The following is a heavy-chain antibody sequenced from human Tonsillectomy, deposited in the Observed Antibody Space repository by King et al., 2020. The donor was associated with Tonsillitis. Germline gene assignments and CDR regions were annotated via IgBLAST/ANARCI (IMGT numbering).Heavy chain of an antibody. V-gene: IGHV3-74*01. D-gene: IGHD4-17*01. CDR1: GFTFSSYW. J-gene: IGHJ3*02. Sequence: VQLVESGGGLVQPGGSLRLSCAASGFTFSSYWMHWVRQAPGKGLVWVSRINSDGSSTSYADSVKGRFTISRDNAKNTLYLQMNSLRAEDTAVYYCARVEVGYGDNAAFDIWGQGTMVTVSS. CDR2: INSDGSST. CDR3: ARVEVGYGDNAAFDI.